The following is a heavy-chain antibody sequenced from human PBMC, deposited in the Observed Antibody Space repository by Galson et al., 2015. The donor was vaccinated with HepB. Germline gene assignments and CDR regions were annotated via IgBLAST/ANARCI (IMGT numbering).Heavy chain of an antibody. CDR1: GFTFSSYG. J-gene: IGHJ6*02. CDR2: ISYDGSNK. V-gene: IGHV3-30*18. D-gene: IGHD3-3*01. CDR3: AKDLIPAPIFGVVGGMDV. Sequence: SLRLSCAASGFTFSSYGMHWVRQAPGKGLEWVAVISYDGSNKYYADSVKGRFTISRDNSKNTLYLQMNSLRAEDTAVYYCAKDLIPAPIFGVVGGMDVWGQGTTVTVSS.